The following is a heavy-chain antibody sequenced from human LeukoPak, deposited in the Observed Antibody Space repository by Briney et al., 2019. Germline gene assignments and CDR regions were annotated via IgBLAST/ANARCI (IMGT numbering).Heavy chain of an antibody. CDR1: GFTFSSYA. V-gene: IGHV3-23*01. D-gene: IGHD3-10*01. Sequence: GGSLRLSCAASGFTFSSYAMSWVRQAPGKGLGRVSNINDNGVNTYYAHSVKGRFTISRDNSKNTLYLQLNSLRAEDTAFYYCAKDPSDLGASGSYNYFDYWGQGTLVTVSS. CDR3: AKDPSDLGASGSYNYFDY. J-gene: IGHJ4*02. CDR2: INDNGVNT.